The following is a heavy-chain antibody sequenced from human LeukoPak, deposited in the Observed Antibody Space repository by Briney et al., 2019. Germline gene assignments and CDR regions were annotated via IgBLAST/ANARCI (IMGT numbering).Heavy chain of an antibody. CDR3: PRRGDDWCFDL. CDR1: GGSISSYY. J-gene: IGHJ2*01. Sequence: SETLSLTCTVSGGSISSYYWSWIRQPAGKGLEWIGRIYTSGSTNYNPSLKSRVTMSVDTSKNQFSLKLTSVTAADTAVYYCPRRGDDWCFDLWGRGTLVTVSS. V-gene: IGHV4-4*07. D-gene: IGHD2-21*01. CDR2: IYTSGST.